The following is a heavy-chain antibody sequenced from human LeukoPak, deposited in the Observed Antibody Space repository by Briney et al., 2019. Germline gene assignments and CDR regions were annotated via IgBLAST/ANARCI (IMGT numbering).Heavy chain of an antibody. CDR2: IRYDGTSQ. V-gene: IGHV3-30*02. J-gene: IGHJ4*02. CDR1: GFTFSSFG. CDR3: AKISSH. Sequence: GGSLRLSCVASGFTFSSFGMHWVRQAPGKGLEWVAFIRYDGTSQYYADSMKGRFTISRDNSRNMLYLEMNSLGAEDTAVYYCAKISSHWGQGTLVTVSS. D-gene: IGHD3-3*02.